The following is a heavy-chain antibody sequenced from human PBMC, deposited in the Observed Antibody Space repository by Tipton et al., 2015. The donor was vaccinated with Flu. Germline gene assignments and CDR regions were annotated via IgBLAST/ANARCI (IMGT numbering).Heavy chain of an antibody. CDR3: ARRDYTNYVSDPKSWFDP. Sequence: TLSLTCAVYGGSFSGYDWSWVRQPPGMGLEWIGEINHSGSTNYNPSLKSRVTISIDRSKNQFSLNLKSVTAADMAVYYCARRDYTNYVSDPKSWFDPWGQGTLVAVSS. V-gene: IGHV4-34*01. J-gene: IGHJ5*02. D-gene: IGHD4-11*01. CDR2: INHSGST. CDR1: GGSFSGYD.